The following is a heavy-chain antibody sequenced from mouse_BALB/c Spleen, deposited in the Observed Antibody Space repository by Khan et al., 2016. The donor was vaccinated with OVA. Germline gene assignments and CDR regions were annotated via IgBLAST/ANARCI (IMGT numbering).Heavy chain of an antibody. CDR2: ISYSGVT. CDR3: ARGNYYGYYFDY. J-gene: IGHJ2*01. D-gene: IGHD1-1*01. Sequence: EVELVESGPGLVKPSQSLSLTCTVTGYSITSGYAWNWIRQFPGNKLEWMGYISYSGVTSYTPSLKSRISITRDTSKNQFFLQLNSVTTEDTAMYFCARGNYYGYYFDYWGQGTTLTVSS. CDR1: GYSITSGYA. V-gene: IGHV3-2*02.